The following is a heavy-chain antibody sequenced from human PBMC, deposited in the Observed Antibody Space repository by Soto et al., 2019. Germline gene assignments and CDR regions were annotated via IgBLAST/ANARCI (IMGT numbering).Heavy chain of an antibody. Sequence: QIQLVQSGAEVKKPGASVKVSCKASGYTFTNYGVSWVRQAPGQELEWMGWISTYNGNTNYAQKFQGRVTMTTDTSSTTAYMERRSLRSDDTAVYYCARDRANAITTFSWFDPWGQGTLVTVSS. J-gene: IGHJ5*02. CDR2: ISTYNGNT. V-gene: IGHV1-18*01. CDR3: ARDRANAITTFSWFDP. D-gene: IGHD1-20*01. CDR1: GYTFTNYG.